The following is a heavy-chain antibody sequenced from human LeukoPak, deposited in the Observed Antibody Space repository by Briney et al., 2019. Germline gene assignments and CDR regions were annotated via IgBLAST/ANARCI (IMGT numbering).Heavy chain of an antibody. J-gene: IGHJ4*02. CDR1: GFTFGDYA. CDR2: ISSTGGTT. Sequence: GGSLRLSCTASGFTFGDYAMSWVRQAPGKGLEWVSSISSTGGTTYYADSVKGRFTISRDNAKNSLYLQMNSLRAEDTAVYYCARFGVYWGQGTLVTVSS. D-gene: IGHD3-16*01. V-gene: IGHV3-48*03. CDR3: ARFGVY.